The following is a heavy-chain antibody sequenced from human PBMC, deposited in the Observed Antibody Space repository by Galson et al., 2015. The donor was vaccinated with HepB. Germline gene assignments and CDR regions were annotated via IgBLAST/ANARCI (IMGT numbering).Heavy chain of an antibody. D-gene: IGHD6-19*01. Sequence: SVKVSCKASGYTFTSYAMHWVRQAPGQRLEWIGWINAGNGNTKYSQKFQGRVTITRDTSASTAYMELSSLRSEDTAVYYCARGPAYSSGWYGVVGYWGQGTLVTVSS. V-gene: IGHV1-3*01. CDR1: GYTFTSYA. J-gene: IGHJ4*02. CDR3: ARGPAYSSGWYGVVGY. CDR2: INAGNGNT.